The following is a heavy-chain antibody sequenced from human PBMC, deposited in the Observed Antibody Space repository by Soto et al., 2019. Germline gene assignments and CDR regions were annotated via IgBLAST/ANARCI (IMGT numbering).Heavy chain of an antibody. J-gene: IGHJ6*03. CDR3: ARHTYQLLFYYMDV. CDR1: GGSICSYY. CDR2: IYYSGST. D-gene: IGHD2-2*01. Sequence: PSETLSLTCTVSGGSICSYYRSWIRQPPGKGLEWIGYIYYSGSTNYNPSLKSRVTISVDTSKNQFSLKLTSVTAADTAVYYCARHTYQLLFYYMDVWGKGTTVTVSS. V-gene: IGHV4-59*08.